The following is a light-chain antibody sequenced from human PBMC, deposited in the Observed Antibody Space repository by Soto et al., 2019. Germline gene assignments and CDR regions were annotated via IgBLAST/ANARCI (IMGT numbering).Light chain of an antibody. CDR2: GTS. CDR3: QHRGKWPRT. Sequence: EIVLTQSPATPSLSPGERATLSCRASQSVGSYLAWYQQKPGQAPRLLIYGTSNRATGIPGRFSGSGSETDFTLTISSLEPEDCGVYYCQHRGKWPRTFGQGTKLEIK. V-gene: IGKV3-11*01. CDR1: QSVGSY. J-gene: IGKJ2*01.